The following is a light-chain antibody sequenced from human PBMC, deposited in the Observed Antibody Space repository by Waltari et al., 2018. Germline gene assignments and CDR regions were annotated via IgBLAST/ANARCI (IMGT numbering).Light chain of an antibody. CDR2: EVS. Sequence: QSALTQPPSASGSPGQSVTIPCIGSSSDVIPYNYVSWYQQHPGKAPKLIIYEVSRRPSGVPDRFSGSKSGNTASLTVSGLQAEDEADYYCSSNAIGSNQFYVFGTGTKVTVL. J-gene: IGLJ1*01. CDR3: SSNAIGSNQFYV. CDR1: SSDVIPYNY. V-gene: IGLV2-8*01.